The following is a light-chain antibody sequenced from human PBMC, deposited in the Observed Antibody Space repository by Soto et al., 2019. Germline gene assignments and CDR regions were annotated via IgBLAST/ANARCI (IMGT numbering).Light chain of an antibody. J-gene: IGKJ5*01. V-gene: IGKV3D-20*01. CDR1: QSVSSSY. Sequence: EIELTHSPATLSLSPGERATLSCGASQSVSSSYLAWYQQKPVLAPRLLIYDASSRATGIPDRFSGSGSGTDFTLTISRLEPEDFAVYYCQQYGSSPITFGQATRLENK. CDR3: QQYGSSPIT. CDR2: DAS.